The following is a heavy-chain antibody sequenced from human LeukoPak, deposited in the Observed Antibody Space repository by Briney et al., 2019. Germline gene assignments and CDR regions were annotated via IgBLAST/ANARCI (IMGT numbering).Heavy chain of an antibody. J-gene: IGHJ6*02. CDR3: AKGLESQLLVGYDYYGMDV. V-gene: IGHV3-23*01. CDR2: ISGSGGST. Sequence: SGGSLRLSCAASGFTFSSYAMSWVRQAPGKGLEWVSAISGSGGSTYYADSVKGRFTISRDNSKNTLYLQMNSLRAEDTAIYYCAKGLESQLLVGYDYYGMDVWGQGTTVTVSS. CDR1: GFTFSSYA. D-gene: IGHD2-2*01.